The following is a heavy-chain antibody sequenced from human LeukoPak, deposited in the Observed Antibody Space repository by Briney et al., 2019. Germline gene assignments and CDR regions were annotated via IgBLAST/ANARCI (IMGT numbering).Heavy chain of an antibody. CDR3: ARETPYSSGRFDY. CDR2: IYTSGST. J-gene: IGHJ4*02. D-gene: IGHD6-19*01. CDR1: GGSISSYY. Sequence: SETLSLTCTVSGGSISSYYWSWLRQPAGKGPEWVGRIYTSGSTNYNPSLKSRVTMSVDTSKNQFSLKLSSVTAADTAVYYCARETPYSSGRFDYWGQGTLVTVSS. V-gene: IGHV4-4*07.